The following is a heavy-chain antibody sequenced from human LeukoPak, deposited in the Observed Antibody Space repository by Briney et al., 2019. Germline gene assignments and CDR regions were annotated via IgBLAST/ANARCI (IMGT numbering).Heavy chain of an antibody. J-gene: IGHJ4*02. D-gene: IGHD1-26*01. Sequence: PGGSLRLSCAAFGFTFSSYSMNWVRQAPGKGLEWVSSISSSSSYIYYADSVKGRFTISRDNAKNSLYLQMNSLRAEDTAVYYCARGIGSYVPSVFDYWGQGTLVTVSS. CDR3: ARGIGSYVPSVFDY. CDR1: GFTFSSYS. V-gene: IGHV3-21*01. CDR2: ISSSSSYI.